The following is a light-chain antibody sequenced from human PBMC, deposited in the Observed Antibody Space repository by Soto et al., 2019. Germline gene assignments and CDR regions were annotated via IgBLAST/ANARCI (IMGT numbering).Light chain of an antibody. CDR2: DAS. Sequence: GERATLSGRTSLSVSSYLAWYQQKPGEAPRLLIYDASNRATGIPARFTGSGSATEFNPTISTLEPEDFAVYYCQQRQYWPPITFGQGTRLEIK. J-gene: IGKJ5*01. CDR1: LSVSSY. V-gene: IGKV3-11*01. CDR3: QQRQYWPPIT.